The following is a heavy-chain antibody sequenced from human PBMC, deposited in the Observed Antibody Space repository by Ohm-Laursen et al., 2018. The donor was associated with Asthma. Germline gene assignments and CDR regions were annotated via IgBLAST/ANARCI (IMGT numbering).Heavy chain of an antibody. Sequence: SRSLSRAASGFTFSNAWMSWVRQAPGKGLEWVGRIIGKTDGGTTDYAAPVKGRFTISRDDSKNTLYLQMNSLKTEDTAVYYCTTSQGLHPRDFQHWGQGTLVTVSS. CDR3: TTSQGLHPRDFQH. J-gene: IGHJ1*01. D-gene: IGHD6-25*01. V-gene: IGHV3-15*01. CDR1: GFTFSNAW. CDR2: IIGKTDGGTT.